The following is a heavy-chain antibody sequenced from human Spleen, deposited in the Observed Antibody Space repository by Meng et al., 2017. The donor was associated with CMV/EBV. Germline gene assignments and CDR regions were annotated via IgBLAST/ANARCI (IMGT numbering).Heavy chain of an antibody. CDR1: GFPFSRFR. Sequence: GFPFSRFRMSWVRQAAGKGLAWVASIKQDGSVKYYVDSVTGRFTISRDNAKNSLYLQMNSLRSEDTAVYFCATRDSGDYGSGSYYPYWGQGTLVTVSS. CDR2: IKQDGSVK. V-gene: IGHV3-7*01. J-gene: IGHJ4*02. CDR3: ATRDSGDYGSGSYYPY. D-gene: IGHD3-10*01.